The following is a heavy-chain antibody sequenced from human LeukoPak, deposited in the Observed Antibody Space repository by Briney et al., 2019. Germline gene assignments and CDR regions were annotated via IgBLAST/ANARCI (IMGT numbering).Heavy chain of an antibody. CDR1: GYTFTSHG. CDR2: ISAYNGNT. J-gene: IGHJ5*02. Sequence: ASVEASCKASGYTFTSHGISWVRQAPGQGLEWMGWISAYNGNTNYAQKLQGRVTMTTDTSTSTAYMELRSLRSDDTAVYYCARDFYSITIFGVATSDNWFDPWGQGTLVTVSS. V-gene: IGHV1-18*01. D-gene: IGHD3-3*01. CDR3: ARDFYSITIFGVATSDNWFDP.